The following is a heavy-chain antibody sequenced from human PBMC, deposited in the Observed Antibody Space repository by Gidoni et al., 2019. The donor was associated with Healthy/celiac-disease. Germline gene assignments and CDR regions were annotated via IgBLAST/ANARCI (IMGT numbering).Heavy chain of an antibody. J-gene: IGHJ6*02. CDR2: ISSSSSYI. D-gene: IGHD4-17*01. V-gene: IGHV3-21*01. CDR3: AREGRDDYGDYDYYYGMDV. Sequence: EVQLVESGGGLVKPGGSLRLSCAASGFTFSSYSMNWVSSISSSSSYIYYADSEKGRVTISRDNAKNSLYLQMNSLRAEDTAVYYCAREGRDDYGDYDYYYGMDVWGQGTTVTVSS. CDR1: GFTFSSYS.